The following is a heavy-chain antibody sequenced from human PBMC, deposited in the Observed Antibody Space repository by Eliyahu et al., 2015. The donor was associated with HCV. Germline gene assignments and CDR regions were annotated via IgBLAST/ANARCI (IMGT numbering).Heavy chain of an antibody. D-gene: IGHD6-19*01. CDR2: IHYXGST. V-gene: IGHV4-59*01. CDR3: ATGGGGIAVAGTGGWFDP. Sequence: QVQLQESGPGLVKPSETLSLTCTVXGGAISSYXWXWIRQPPGKGLEXVGYIHYXGSTNYNPSLKSRVTISVDTSKNQFSLKLSSVTAADTAVYYCATGGGGIAVAGTGGWFDPWGQGTLVTVSS. CDR1: GGAISSYX. J-gene: IGHJ5*02.